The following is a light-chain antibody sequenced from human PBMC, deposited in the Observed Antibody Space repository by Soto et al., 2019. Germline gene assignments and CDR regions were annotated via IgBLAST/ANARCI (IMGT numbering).Light chain of an antibody. CDR2: DAS. J-gene: IGKJ4*01. Sequence: EIVLTQSPATLSLSPGERATLSCRASQSVSSYLAWYQHKPGQAPRLLIYDASNRATGIPARFSGSGSGTDFTLTISRLEPEEVAVYYCLHRYNWPLTFGGGNKVEIK. CDR1: QSVSSY. V-gene: IGKV3-11*01. CDR3: LHRYNWPLT.